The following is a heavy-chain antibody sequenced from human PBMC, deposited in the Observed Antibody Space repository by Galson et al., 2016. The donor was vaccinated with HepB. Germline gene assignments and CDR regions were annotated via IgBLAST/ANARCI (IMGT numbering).Heavy chain of an antibody. J-gene: IGHJ4*02. CDR3: ARDRDAALDY. D-gene: IGHD6-13*01. Sequence: SVKVSCKASGYTFTNNGISWVRQAPGQGPEWMAWISAYSGNTNYAQKLLDRVTLTKGTSASTVYMELRSLRSDDTAMYYCARDRDAALDYWGQGALVTVSS. V-gene: IGHV1-18*01. CDR1: GYTFTNNG. CDR2: ISAYSGNT.